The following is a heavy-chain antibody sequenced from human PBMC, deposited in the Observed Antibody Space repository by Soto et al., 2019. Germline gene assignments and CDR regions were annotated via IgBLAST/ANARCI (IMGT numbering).Heavy chain of an antibody. CDR2: IRSKAYGGTT. V-gene: IGHV3-49*03. CDR1: GFTFGDYA. Sequence: GGSLRLSCTASGFTFGDYAMSWFRQAPGKGLEWVGFIRSKAYGGTTEYAASVKGRFTISRDDSKSIAYLQMNSLKTEDTAVYYCTRDLSIAARRDYYYYMDVWGKGTTVTVSS. D-gene: IGHD6-6*01. J-gene: IGHJ6*03. CDR3: TRDLSIAARRDYYYYMDV.